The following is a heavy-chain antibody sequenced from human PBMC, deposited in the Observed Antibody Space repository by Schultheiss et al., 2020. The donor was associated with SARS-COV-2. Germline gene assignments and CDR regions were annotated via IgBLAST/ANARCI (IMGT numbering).Heavy chain of an antibody. V-gene: IGHV4-34*01. J-gene: IGHJ4*02. D-gene: IGHD1-26*01. CDR2: INHSGST. Sequence: SETLSLTCTVSGGSISSYYWSWIRQPPGKGLEWIGEINHSGSTNYNPSLKSRVTISVDTSKNQFSLKLSSVTAADTAVYYCARGNAGAKDFDYWGQGTLVTVSS. CDR3: ARGNAGAKDFDY. CDR1: GGSISSYY.